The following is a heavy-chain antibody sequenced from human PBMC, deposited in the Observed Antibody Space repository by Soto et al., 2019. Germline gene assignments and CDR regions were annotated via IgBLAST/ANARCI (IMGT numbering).Heavy chain of an antibody. V-gene: IGHV3-23*01. CDR1: GFTFSSYA. Sequence: EVQLLESGGGLVQPGGSLRLSCAASGFTFSSYAMSWVRQAPGKGLEWVSAISGSGGSTYYADSVKGRFTISRDNSKNPLYLQMNSLRAEDTAVYYCAKDWENFYGDYGSSWAADYWGQGTLVTVSS. CDR2: ISGSGGST. D-gene: IGHD4-17*01. J-gene: IGHJ4*02. CDR3: AKDWENFYGDYGSSWAADY.